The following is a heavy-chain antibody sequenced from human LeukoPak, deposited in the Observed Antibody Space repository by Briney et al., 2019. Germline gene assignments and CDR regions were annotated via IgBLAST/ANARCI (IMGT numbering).Heavy chain of an antibody. V-gene: IGHV4-34*01. CDR1: GGSFSDYY. J-gene: IGHJ4*02. CDR3: ARESPPLD. Sequence: SETLSLTCAVYGGSFSDYYWTWIRQPPGKGLEWIEEINHSGSTNYNPSLKSRVTISVDTSKNQFSLRLSSVTAADTAVYYCARESPPLDWGQGTLVTVSS. CDR2: INHSGST. D-gene: IGHD6-13*01.